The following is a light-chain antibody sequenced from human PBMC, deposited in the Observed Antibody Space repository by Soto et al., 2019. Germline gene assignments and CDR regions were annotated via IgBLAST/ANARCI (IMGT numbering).Light chain of an antibody. CDR2: DAS. Sequence: EIVLTQSPATLSLSPGERATLSCRASQSVSSHLVWYQQKPGQAPRLLISDASNRATGIPARFSGSGSGTDFTLTISSLEPEDFAVYYCQQRLSWPITFGQGTRLEIK. V-gene: IGKV3-11*01. J-gene: IGKJ5*01. CDR3: QQRLSWPIT. CDR1: QSVSSH.